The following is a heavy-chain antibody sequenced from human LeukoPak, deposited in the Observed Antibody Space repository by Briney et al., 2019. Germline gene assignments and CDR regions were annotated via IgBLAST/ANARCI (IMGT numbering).Heavy chain of an antibody. CDR1: GFTFSSYG. V-gene: IGHV3-30*18. CDR3: AKDATSASGWFGP. D-gene: IGHD2-15*01. Sequence: GKSLRLSCAAYGFTFSSYGRHWVRQAPGKGLEWVAVISYDGSNKYYAASVKGRFTISSDNSENTLYLKMNSMRAEDTAVYYCAKDATSASGWFGPWGQGTLVTVSA. J-gene: IGHJ5*02. CDR2: ISYDGSNK.